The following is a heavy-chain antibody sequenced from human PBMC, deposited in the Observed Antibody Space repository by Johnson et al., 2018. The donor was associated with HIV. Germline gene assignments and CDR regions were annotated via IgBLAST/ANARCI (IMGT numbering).Heavy chain of an antibody. CDR1: GFTFSSYG. Sequence: QVQLVESGGGVVQPGRSLRLSCAASGFTFSSYGMYWVRQAPGKGLEWVALIWYAGNNKYYVDSVKGRFTISRDNAKNSLSLQMNSLRAEDTAVYYCARHQVVDDAFDIWGQGTMVTVSS. D-gene: IGHD5-12*01. V-gene: IGHV3-33*01. CDR3: ARHQVVDDAFDI. CDR2: IWYAGNNK. J-gene: IGHJ3*02.